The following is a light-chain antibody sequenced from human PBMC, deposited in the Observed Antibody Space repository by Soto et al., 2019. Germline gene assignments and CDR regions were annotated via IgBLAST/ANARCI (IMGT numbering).Light chain of an antibody. J-gene: IGLJ3*02. V-gene: IGLV4-60*02. CDR1: SGHSSYI. CDR3: ETWDSNVWV. CDR2: LEGSGSY. Sequence: QPVLTQSSSASASLGSSVKLTCTLSSGHSSYIIAWHQQQPGKAPRYLMKLEGSGSYNKGSGVPDRFSGSSSGADRYLTIPNLQFEDEADYYCETWDSNVWVFGGGTKLTVL.